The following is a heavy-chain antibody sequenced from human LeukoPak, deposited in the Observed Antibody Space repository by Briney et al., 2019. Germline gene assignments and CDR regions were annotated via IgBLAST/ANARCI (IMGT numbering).Heavy chain of an antibody. J-gene: IGHJ3*01. V-gene: IGHV4-61*02. CDR3: ARRPTAGLRTFDF. CDR1: GGSISSGSDY. Sequence: SETLSLTCTVSGGSISSGSDYWNWIRQPAGKGLECIGRIYTSGSTNYNPSLKSRVTISLNTSKNQFSLKLTSVTAADTAMYYCARRPTAGLRTFDFWGQGTMVTVSS. D-gene: IGHD6-13*01. CDR2: IYTSGST.